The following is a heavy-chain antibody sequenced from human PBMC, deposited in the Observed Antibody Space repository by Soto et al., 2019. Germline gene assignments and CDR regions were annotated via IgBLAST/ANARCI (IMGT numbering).Heavy chain of an antibody. J-gene: IGHJ4*02. V-gene: IGHV3-64*02. D-gene: IGHD6-13*01. CDR2: ISSNGGST. CDR3: ARDRLPDSSYSSSWYGEFDY. CDR1: GFTFSSYA. Sequence: GGSLRLSCAASGFTFSSYAMHWVRQAPGKGLEYVSAISSNGGSTYYADSVKGRFTISRDNSKNTLYLQMGSLRAEDMAVYYCARDRLPDSSYSSSWYGEFDYWGQGTLVTVSS.